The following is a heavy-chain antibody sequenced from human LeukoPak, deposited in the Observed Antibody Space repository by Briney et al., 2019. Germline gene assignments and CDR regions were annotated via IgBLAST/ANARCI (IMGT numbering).Heavy chain of an antibody. J-gene: IGHJ4*02. D-gene: IGHD2-2*02. CDR2: IIHLCGTE. CDR3: ARGHCSSTSCYTPFDY. V-gene: IGHV1-69*05. Sequence: GASVKVSCKASGGTFSSYAISWVRQAPGQGLEWMGGIIHLCGTEIYAEKFQGRVTITTDESTSTAYMELSSLRSEDTAVYYCARGHCSSTSCYTPFDYWGQGTLVTVSS. CDR1: GGTFSSYA.